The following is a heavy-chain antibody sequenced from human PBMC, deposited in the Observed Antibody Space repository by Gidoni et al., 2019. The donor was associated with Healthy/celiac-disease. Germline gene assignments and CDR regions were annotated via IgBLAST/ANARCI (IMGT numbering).Heavy chain of an antibody. Sequence: QMQRIKSGPEVKNPGTYVKVPCTASGFTFTSSAVQWVRQARGQRLEWRGWIVVGIGDTNYAQKFQERVTITSEMTTSTAYIALSSLRSDHTAVYYCTADLWDPTVRLWGQGTLFTVSS. V-gene: IGHV1-58*01. CDR3: TADLWDPTVRL. CDR1: GFTFTSSA. D-gene: IGHD1-26*01. J-gene: IGHJ4*02. CDR2: IVVGIGDT.